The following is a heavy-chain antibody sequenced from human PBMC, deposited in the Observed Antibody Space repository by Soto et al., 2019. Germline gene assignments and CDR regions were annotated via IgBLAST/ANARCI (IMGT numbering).Heavy chain of an antibody. V-gene: IGHV1-46*01. CDR1: GNTFTSYY. CDR2: INPSGGST. D-gene: IGHD5-18*01. Sequence: QVQLVQSGAEVKKPGASVKVSCKASGNTFTSYYMHWVRQAPGQGLEWMGIINPSGGSTSYAQKFRGRVTMTRDTSTSTVYMELSSLRSEDTAVYYCALRAIWLFDYWGQGTLFTVSS. CDR3: ALRAIWLFDY. J-gene: IGHJ4*02.